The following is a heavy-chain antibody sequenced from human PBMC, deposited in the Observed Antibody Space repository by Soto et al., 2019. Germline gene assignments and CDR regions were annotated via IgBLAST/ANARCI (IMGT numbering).Heavy chain of an antibody. D-gene: IGHD6-19*01. V-gene: IGHV3-48*03. CDR1: GFTFSSYE. CDR2: ISSSGSTI. Sequence: QPGGSLRLSCAASGFTFSSYEMNWVRQAPGKGLEWVSYISSSGSTIYYADSVKGRFTISRDNAKNSLYLQMNSLRAEDTAVYYCARDSSGLYSSGWDTLPVYYYYGMDVWGQGTTVTVSS. J-gene: IGHJ6*02. CDR3: ARDSSGLYSSGWDTLPVYYYYGMDV.